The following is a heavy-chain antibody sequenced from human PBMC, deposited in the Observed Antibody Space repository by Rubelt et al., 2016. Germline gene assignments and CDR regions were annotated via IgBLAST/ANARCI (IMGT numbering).Heavy chain of an antibody. V-gene: IGHV1-18*01. CDR3: ARGISGVEYSSSWHFDY. CDR1: GYTFTSYG. J-gene: IGHJ4*02. CDR2: ISAYNGNT. Sequence: QVQLVQSGAEVKKPGASVKVSCKASGYTFTSYGISWVRQAPGQGLEWMGWISAYNGNTNYAQKLQGKVTMTPDTSTSTAYMELRSLRSDDTAVYYCARGISGVEYSSSWHFDYWGQGTLVTVSS. D-gene: IGHD6-13*01.